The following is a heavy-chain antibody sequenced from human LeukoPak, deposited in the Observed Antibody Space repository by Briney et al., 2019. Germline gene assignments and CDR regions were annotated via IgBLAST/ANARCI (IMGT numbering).Heavy chain of an antibody. J-gene: IGHJ6*02. CDR2: IKQDGSEK. CDR3: AGGYSSGWIYYYYYGMDV. D-gene: IGHD6-19*01. V-gene: IGHV3-7*04. CDR1: GFTFSSYW. Sequence: PGGSLRLSCAASGFTFSSYWMSWVRRAPGKGLEWVANIKQDGSEKYYVDSVKGRFTISRDNAKNSLYLQMNSLRAEDTAVYYCAGGYSSGWIYYYYYGMDVWGQGTTVTVSS.